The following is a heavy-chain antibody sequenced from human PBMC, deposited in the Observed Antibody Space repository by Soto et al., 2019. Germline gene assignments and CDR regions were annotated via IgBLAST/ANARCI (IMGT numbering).Heavy chain of an antibody. Sequence: GGSLRLSCAASGFTFSSYAMSWVRQAPGKGLEWVSAVTGSGGSTYYADSVKGRFTISRDNSKNTLYLQMNRLRAEDTAVYYCAKEVEPAFDYWGQGTLVTVSS. CDR3: AKEVEPAFDY. J-gene: IGHJ4*02. CDR1: GFTFSSYA. CDR2: VTGSGGST. V-gene: IGHV3-23*01. D-gene: IGHD2-15*01.